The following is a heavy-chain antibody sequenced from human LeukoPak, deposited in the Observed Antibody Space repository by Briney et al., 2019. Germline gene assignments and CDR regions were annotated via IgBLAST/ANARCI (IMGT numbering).Heavy chain of an antibody. CDR3: ARDVPKKAPYGVDV. CDR1: GGSISSGGYY. J-gene: IGHJ6*02. CDR2: IYYSGST. D-gene: IGHD2-2*01. V-gene: IGHV4-31*03. Sequence: SQTLSLTCTVSGGSISSGGYYWSWIRQHPGKGLEWIVYIYYSGSTYNNPSLKSRVTISIDTSKNQFSLKLSSVTAADTAVYYCARDVPKKAPYGVDVWGQGTTVIVSS.